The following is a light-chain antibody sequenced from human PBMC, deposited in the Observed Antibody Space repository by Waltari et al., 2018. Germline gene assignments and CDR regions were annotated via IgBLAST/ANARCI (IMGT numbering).Light chain of an antibody. CDR1: KLGEKY. J-gene: IGLJ2*01. CDR2: QDN. Sequence: SYELTQPPSVSVSPGQTASITCSGDKLGEKYSCWYQQRPGQSPLLVIYQDNKRPSGIPWRFSGSNSGNTATLTISGTQAVDEADYYCQAWDSSTVVFGGGTKLTVL. CDR3: QAWDSSTVV. V-gene: IGLV3-1*01.